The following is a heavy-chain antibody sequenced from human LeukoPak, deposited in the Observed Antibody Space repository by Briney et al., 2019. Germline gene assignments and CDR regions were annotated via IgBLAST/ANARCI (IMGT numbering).Heavy chain of an antibody. D-gene: IGHD3-9*01. V-gene: IGHV3-23*01. CDR2: FSHRGSRT. CDR3: AKGGDILSGYYLYWYFDL. J-gene: IGHJ2*01. Sequence: GGSLRLSCAASGFTFTAYAMSSVRQSPGKGLKWFSAFSHRGSRTDYADSVKGRFTISRDNSKNTLYLQMNSLRPEDTAVYYCAKGGDILSGYYLYWYFDLWGRGTLVTVSS. CDR1: GFTFTAYA.